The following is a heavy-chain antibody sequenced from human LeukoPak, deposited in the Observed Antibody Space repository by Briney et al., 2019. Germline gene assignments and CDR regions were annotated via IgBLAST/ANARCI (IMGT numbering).Heavy chain of an antibody. V-gene: IGHV4-39*07. D-gene: IGHD3-9*01. J-gene: IGHJ4*02. CDR1: VGSLISSSYY. CDR2: MYYSWGT. CDR3: DRDGVYFDSTLSRHSCYYFDY. Sequence: PSGALSVTRIVSVGSLISSSYYWGWIRHPPGKGLECIGSMYYSWGTYDNPSVESRVTISVDTCNNQFCLKLRSMTAPDAAVYYFDRDGVYFDSTLSRHSCYYFDYWGQGTLVTVSS.